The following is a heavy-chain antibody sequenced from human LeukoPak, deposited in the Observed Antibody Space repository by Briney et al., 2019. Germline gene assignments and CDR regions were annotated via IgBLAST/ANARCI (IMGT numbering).Heavy chain of an antibody. CDR3: AKGPSGSYYGFDM. CDR1: GFTFSSYV. Sequence: PGGSLRLSCAASGFTFSSYVMSWVRQAPGKGLEWVSAISGSGGSTYFPDSVKGRFTISRENSKNTLHLQMNSLRAEDTALYYCAKGPSGSYYGFDMWGQGTMVTVSS. J-gene: IGHJ3*02. CDR2: ISGSGGST. V-gene: IGHV3-23*01. D-gene: IGHD3-10*01.